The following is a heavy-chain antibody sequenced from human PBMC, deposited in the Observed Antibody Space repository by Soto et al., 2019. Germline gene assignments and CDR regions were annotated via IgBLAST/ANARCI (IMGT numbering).Heavy chain of an antibody. CDR2: ITSAGST. J-gene: IGHJ4*02. CDR1: GFTFSNYA. V-gene: IGHV3-23*01. D-gene: IGHD3-22*01. Sequence: EVQLLESGGDLAQPGGSLRLICAASGFTFSNYAMTWVRQSPGKGLEWVSTITSAGSTFYGDTVKGRFTISRDHSKSTLYLQMNSLGAEDTAVYCCAKTDNFHSQSSGWANRFDSWGQGTLVTVSS. CDR3: AKTDNFHSQSSGWANRFDS.